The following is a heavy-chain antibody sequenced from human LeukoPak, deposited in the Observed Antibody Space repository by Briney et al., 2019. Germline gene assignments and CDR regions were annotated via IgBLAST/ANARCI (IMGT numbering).Heavy chain of an antibody. J-gene: IGHJ4*02. V-gene: IGHV3-48*01. CDR1: GFTFSSYS. CDR3: ARVAVAGTADY. D-gene: IGHD6-19*01. CDR2: ISSSSSTI. Sequence: GGSLRLSCAASGFTFSSYSMNWVRQAPVKGLEWVSYISSSSSTIYYADSVKGRFTISRDNAKNSLYLQMNSLRAEDTAVYYCARVAVAGTADYWGQGTLVTVSS.